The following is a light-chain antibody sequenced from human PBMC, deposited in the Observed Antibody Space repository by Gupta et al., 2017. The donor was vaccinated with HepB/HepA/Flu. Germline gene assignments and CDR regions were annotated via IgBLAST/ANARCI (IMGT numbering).Light chain of an antibody. CDR1: QSVSSY. J-gene: IGKJ4*01. CDR3: QQRSNWPLT. CDR2: DAS. Sequence: VFPQYPDTLSLSPGERATLSCRASQSVSSYLAWYQQKPGQAPRLLIYDASNRATGIPARFSGSGSETDFTLTISSLEPEDFAVYYCQQRSNWPLTFGGGTKVEIK. V-gene: IGKV3-11*01.